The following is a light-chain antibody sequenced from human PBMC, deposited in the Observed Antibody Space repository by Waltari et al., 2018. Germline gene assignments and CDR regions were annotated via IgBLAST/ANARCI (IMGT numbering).Light chain of an antibody. CDR2: GAS. CDR3: QQYDISPLT. V-gene: IGKV3-20*01. CDR1: QTVRTTY. Sequence: EIVLTQSPGTLFLSPGERATLSCRASQTVRTTYLAWYQQKPGQAPTLLIYGASSRATGIPDRVSGSGSGTDFSLTISSLEPEDFAVYYCQQYDISPLTFGGGTKVEIK. J-gene: IGKJ4*01.